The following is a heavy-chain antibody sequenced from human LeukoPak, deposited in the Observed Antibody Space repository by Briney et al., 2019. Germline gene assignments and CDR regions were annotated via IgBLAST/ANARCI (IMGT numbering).Heavy chain of an antibody. Sequence: SETLSLTCAVYGGSFSGYYWSWIRQPPGKGLEWIGEINHSGSTNYNPSLKSRVTISVDTSKNQFSLKLSSVTAADTAVYYCARALRTMVLPDVWGKGTTVTVSS. V-gene: IGHV4-34*01. D-gene: IGHD4/OR15-4a*01. CDR2: INHSGST. CDR1: GGSFSGYY. CDR3: ARALRTMVLPDV. J-gene: IGHJ6*04.